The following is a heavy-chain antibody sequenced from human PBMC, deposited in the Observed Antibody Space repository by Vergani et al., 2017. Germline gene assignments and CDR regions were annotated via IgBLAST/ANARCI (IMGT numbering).Heavy chain of an antibody. V-gene: IGHV3-21*01. CDR2: ISSSSSYI. J-gene: IGHJ3*02. Sequence: EVQLVESGGGVVRPGGSLRLSCAASGFTFSSYSMNWVRQAPGKGLEWVSSISSSSSYIYYADSVKGRFTISRDNAKNSLYLQMNSLRAEDTAVYYCARETLDSSGMGDAFDIWGQGTMVTVSS. CDR1: GFTFSSYS. CDR3: ARETLDSSGMGDAFDI. D-gene: IGHD6-19*01.